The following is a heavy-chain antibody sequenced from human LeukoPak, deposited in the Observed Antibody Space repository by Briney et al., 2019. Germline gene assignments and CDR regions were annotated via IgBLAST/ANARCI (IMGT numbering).Heavy chain of an antibody. CDR1: GFTFSSYA. J-gene: IGHJ4*02. CDR3: AKVPFFYVSSGWYVDY. Sequence: GGSLRLSCAASGFTFSSYAMSWVRQAPGKGLEWVSAISGSGGSTYYADSVKGRFTISRDNSKNTLYLQMNGLRAEDTAVYYCAKVPFFYVSSGWYVDYWGQGTLVTVSS. D-gene: IGHD6-19*01. V-gene: IGHV3-23*01. CDR2: ISGSGGST.